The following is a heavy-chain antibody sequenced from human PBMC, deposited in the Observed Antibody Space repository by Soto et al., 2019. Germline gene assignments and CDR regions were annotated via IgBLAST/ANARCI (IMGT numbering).Heavy chain of an antibody. D-gene: IGHD4-17*01. Sequence: QVQLVQSGAEVKKPGSSVKVSCKASGGTFSSYAISWVRQAPGQGLEWMGGIIPIFGTANYAQKFQGRVTITAAKSKSTADMELSSLRSENTAVYYCARDGDYGPGDDYYYYGMDVWGQGTTVTVSS. V-gene: IGHV1-69*06. CDR1: GGTFSSYA. CDR2: IIPIFGTA. CDR3: ARDGDYGPGDDYYYYGMDV. J-gene: IGHJ6*02.